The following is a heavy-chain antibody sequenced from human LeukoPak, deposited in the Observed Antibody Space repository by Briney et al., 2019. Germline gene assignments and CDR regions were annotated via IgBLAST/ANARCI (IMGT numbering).Heavy chain of an antibody. CDR2: ISGDGGST. CDR3: VRDLFPDAFDI. CDR1: GFTFRHFW. V-gene: IGHV3-74*01. D-gene: IGHD2-21*01. Sequence: PGGSLRLSCAASGFTFRHFWMHWVRQAPGKGLVWVSRISGDGGSTVYADSVKGRFTISRDNAKNTLYLQMNSLRGDDTALYYCVRDLFPDAFDIWGQGTMVTVFS. J-gene: IGHJ3*02.